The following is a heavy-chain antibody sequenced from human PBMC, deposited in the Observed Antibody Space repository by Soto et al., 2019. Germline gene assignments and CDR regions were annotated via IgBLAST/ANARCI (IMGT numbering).Heavy chain of an antibody. D-gene: IGHD6-19*01. CDR3: AREGLGYYGMDV. J-gene: IGHJ6*02. Sequence: GGSLRLSCAASGFTFSSYEMNWVRQAPGKGLEWVSYISSSGSTIYYADSVKGRFTISRDNAKNSLYLQMNSLRAEDTAVYYCAREGLGYYGMDVWGQGTAVTVSS. V-gene: IGHV3-48*03. CDR1: GFTFSSYE. CDR2: ISSSGSTI.